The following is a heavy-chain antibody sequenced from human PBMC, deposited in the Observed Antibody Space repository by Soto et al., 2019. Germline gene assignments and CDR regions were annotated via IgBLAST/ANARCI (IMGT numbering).Heavy chain of an antibody. Sequence: QVQLVQSGAEVKKPGASVKVSCKASGYSFTDYHIHWVRQAPGQGLEWLGRINPKSGGTSTAQKFQGWVTMTTDTSISTASMELTRLTSDDTAIYYCAKEGPGGGRHFYYGMDVWGQGTTVTVSS. D-gene: IGHD1-26*01. CDR3: AKEGPGGGRHFYYGMDV. J-gene: IGHJ6*02. V-gene: IGHV1-2*04. CDR1: GYSFTDYH. CDR2: INPKSGGT.